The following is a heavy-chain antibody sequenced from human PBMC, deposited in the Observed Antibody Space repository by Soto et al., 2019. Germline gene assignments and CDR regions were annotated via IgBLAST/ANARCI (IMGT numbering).Heavy chain of an antibody. CDR2: ISAYNGNT. CDR3: ATTRGYNSSHQTFDY. CDR1: GYTFTSYG. D-gene: IGHD6-6*01. V-gene: IGHV1-18*01. J-gene: IGHJ4*02. Sequence: ASVKVSCKASGYTFTSYGISWVRQAPGQGLEWMGWISAYNGNTNYAQELQGRVTMTTDTSTSTAYMDLRSLRSDDTAVYYCATTRGYNSSHQTFDYRGQGTLVTVSS.